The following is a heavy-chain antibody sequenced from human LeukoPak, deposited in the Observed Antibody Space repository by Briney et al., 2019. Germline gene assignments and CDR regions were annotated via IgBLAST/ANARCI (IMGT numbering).Heavy chain of an antibody. CDR2: IRFDGSIK. CDR1: GFTFSSYG. Sequence: PGGSLRLSCAASGFTFSSYGMHWVRQAPGKGLEWVAFIRFDGSIKYYANSVKGRFTISRDNSKNTLYLQMNSLRVEDTAVYFCAKDRYNWNDGIDYWGQGTLVTVSS. D-gene: IGHD1-20*01. V-gene: IGHV3-30*02. J-gene: IGHJ4*02. CDR3: AKDRYNWNDGIDY.